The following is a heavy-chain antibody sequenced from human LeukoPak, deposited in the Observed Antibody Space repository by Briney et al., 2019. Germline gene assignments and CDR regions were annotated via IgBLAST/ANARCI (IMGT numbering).Heavy chain of an antibody. CDR3: AKEGYYDTSGSRAFDI. D-gene: IGHD3-22*01. V-gene: IGHV3-30*18. Sequence: GGSLRLSCAASGFTFSTYGVHWVRQAPGKGLEGVALISYDGSNTYYADSVKGRFTISRDNSKNTLYLQMISLRAEDTAVYYCAKEGYYDTSGSRAFDIWGQGTMVTVSS. J-gene: IGHJ3*02. CDR2: ISYDGSNT. CDR1: GFTFSTYG.